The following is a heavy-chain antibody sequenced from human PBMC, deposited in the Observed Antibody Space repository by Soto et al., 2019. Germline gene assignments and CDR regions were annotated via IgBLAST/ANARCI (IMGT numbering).Heavy chain of an antibody. CDR2: MQPRDGRT. Sequence: QVQLVQSGAEVREPGASVKVSCKASGYSFSSLDINWVRQTTGQGLEWMGWMQPRDGRTGYAQKFQGRVTTTRDTSINTAYMELSSLTSDDTAFYYCARGVTAGVDYWGQGTLVTVSS. CDR3: ARGVTAGVDY. CDR1: GYSFSSLD. J-gene: IGHJ4*02. D-gene: IGHD1-26*01. V-gene: IGHV1-8*01.